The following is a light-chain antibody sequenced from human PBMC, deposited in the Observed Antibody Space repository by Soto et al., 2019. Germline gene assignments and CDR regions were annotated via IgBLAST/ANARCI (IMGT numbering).Light chain of an antibody. CDR1: SSNIGSNT. CDR2: SND. J-gene: IGLJ3*02. Sequence: QSALTQPPSASGTPGQRVTISCSGSSSNIGSNTVNWYQQLPGTAPKLLIYSNDQRPSGVPDRFSGSKSGTSASLAISELQSEDEADYYCAPWDDSLNGWVFGGGTKLTVL. V-gene: IGLV1-44*01. CDR3: APWDDSLNGWV.